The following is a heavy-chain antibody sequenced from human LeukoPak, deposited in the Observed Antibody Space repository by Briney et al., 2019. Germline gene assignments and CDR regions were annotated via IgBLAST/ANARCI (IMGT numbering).Heavy chain of an antibody. J-gene: IGHJ4*02. D-gene: IGHD2-2*01. Sequence: SVKVSCKASGGTFSSYAISWARQAPGQGLEWMGGIIPIFGTANYAQKFQGRVTITADESTSTAYMELSSLRSEDTAVYYCARDCSSTSCSRDYWGQGTLVTVSS. CDR3: ARDCSSTSCSRDY. CDR2: IIPIFGTA. CDR1: GGTFSSYA. V-gene: IGHV1-69*13.